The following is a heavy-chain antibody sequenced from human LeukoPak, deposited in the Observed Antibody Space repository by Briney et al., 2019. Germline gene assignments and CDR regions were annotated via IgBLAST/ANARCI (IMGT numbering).Heavy chain of an antibody. V-gene: IGHV3-21*01. CDR3: ARDSQLVATGQIDAFDI. CDR1: GFTFSSYS. CDR2: ISSSSSYI. J-gene: IGHJ3*02. D-gene: IGHD5-12*01. Sequence: GGSLRLSCAASGFTFSSYSMNWVRQAPGKGLEWVSSISSSSSYIYYADSVKSRFTISGDNAKNSLYLQMNSLRAEDTAVYYCARDSQLVATGQIDAFDIWGQGTMVTVSS.